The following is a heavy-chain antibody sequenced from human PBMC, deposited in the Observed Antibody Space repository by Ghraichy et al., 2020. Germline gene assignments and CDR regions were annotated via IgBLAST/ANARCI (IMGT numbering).Heavy chain of an antibody. Sequence: GGSLRLSCAVSGFTLSSYSINWVRQAPGKGLEWISYITSSGKFMSYADSVKGRFTVSRDNARNALYLQMNSLRGEDTAVYYCASSYSIGWYAYGGDFDYWGQGTLVTVSS. CDR3: ASSYSIGWYAYGGDFDY. CDR2: ITSSGKFM. D-gene: IGHD6-19*01. CDR1: GFTLSSYS. V-gene: IGHV3-48*01. J-gene: IGHJ4*02.